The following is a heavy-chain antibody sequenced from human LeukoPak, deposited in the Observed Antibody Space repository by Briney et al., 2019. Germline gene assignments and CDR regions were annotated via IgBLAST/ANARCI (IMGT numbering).Heavy chain of an antibody. V-gene: IGHV3-30-3*01. Sequence: GGSLRLSCAASGFSFSSYAMHWVRQAPGKGLEWVAVISYDGSNKYYADSVKGRFTISRDNSKNTLYLQMNSLKAEGTAVFYCARDLGRYGGKTEFDYWGQGTLVTVSS. CDR3: ARDLGRYGGKTEFDY. CDR2: ISYDGSNK. J-gene: IGHJ4*02. D-gene: IGHD4-23*01. CDR1: GFSFSSYA.